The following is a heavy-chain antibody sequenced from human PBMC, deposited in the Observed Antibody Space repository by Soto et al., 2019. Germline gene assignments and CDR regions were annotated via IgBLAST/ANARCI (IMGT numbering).Heavy chain of an antibody. V-gene: IGHV1-46*01. CDR3: ARTYSGNFDY. Sequence: GASVKVSCKASVYTFTSYYIHWVRQAPGQGLEWMGIINPSGGSTSYAQKFQGRVTMTRDTSTSTVYMELSSLRSEDTAVYYCARTYSGNFDYWGQGTLVTVSS. D-gene: IGHD1-26*01. CDR2: INPSGGST. J-gene: IGHJ4*02. CDR1: VYTFTSYY.